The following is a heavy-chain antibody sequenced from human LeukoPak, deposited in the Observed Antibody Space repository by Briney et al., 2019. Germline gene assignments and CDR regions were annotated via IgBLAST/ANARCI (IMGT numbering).Heavy chain of an antibody. Sequence: ASVKVSCKASGYTFTSYDINWVRQATGQGLEWMGWMNPNSGNTGYAQKFQGRVTMTRNTSISTAYMELSSLRSEDTAVYYCARAKSGSYYGYYYYYMDVWGKGTTVTISS. CDR1: GYTFTSYD. CDR2: MNPNSGNT. V-gene: IGHV1-8*01. CDR3: ARAKSGSYYGYYYYYMDV. J-gene: IGHJ6*03. D-gene: IGHD3-10*01.